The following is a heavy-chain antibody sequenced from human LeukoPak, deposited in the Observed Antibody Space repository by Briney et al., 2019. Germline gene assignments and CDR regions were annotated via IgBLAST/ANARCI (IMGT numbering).Heavy chain of an antibody. J-gene: IGHJ4*02. CDR1: GGSLNTPNYY. V-gene: IGHV4-39*01. CDR3: ARHHNVYY. D-gene: IGHD1-14*01. CDR2: IFYSGGT. Sequence: NPSETLSLTCTVSGGSLNTPNYYWGWIRQTPGKGLEWIGNIFYSGGTYYSPSLTSRVTISLDTSRNQFSLKLSSVTAADTAVYYCARHHNVYYWGQGTLVTVSS.